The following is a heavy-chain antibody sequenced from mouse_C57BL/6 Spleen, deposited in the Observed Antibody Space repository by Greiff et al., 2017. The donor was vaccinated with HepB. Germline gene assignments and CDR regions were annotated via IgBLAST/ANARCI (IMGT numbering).Heavy chain of an antibody. D-gene: IGHD3-2*02. CDR2: IDPSDSYT. CDR1: GYTFTSYW. J-gene: IGHJ3*01. CDR3: ARGGSSGYAY. Sequence: QVQLQQPGAELVKPGASVKLSCKASGYTFTSYWMQWVKQRPGQGLEWIGEIDPSDSYTNYNQKFKGKATLTVDTSSSTAYMQLSSLTSEDSAVYYCARGGSSGYAYGGQGTLVTVSA. V-gene: IGHV1-50*01.